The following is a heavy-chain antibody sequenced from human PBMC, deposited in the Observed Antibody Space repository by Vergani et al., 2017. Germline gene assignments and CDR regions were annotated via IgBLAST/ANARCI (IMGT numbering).Heavy chain of an antibody. CDR2: ISSSSSYI. CDR1: GFTFSSYS. J-gene: IGHJ4*02. V-gene: IGHV3-21*04. Sequence: EVQLVESGGGLVKPGGSLRLSCAASGFTFSSYSMNWVRQAPGKGLEWVSSISSSSSYIYYADSVKGRFTISRDNSKNTLYLQMNSLRAEDTAVYYCARGQTYYDSSGYYDGYDFDYWGQGTLVTVSS. CDR3: ARGQTYYDSSGYYDGYDFDY. D-gene: IGHD3-22*01.